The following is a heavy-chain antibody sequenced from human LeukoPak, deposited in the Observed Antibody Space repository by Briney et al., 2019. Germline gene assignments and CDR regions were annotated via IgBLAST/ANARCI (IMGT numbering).Heavy chain of an antibody. J-gene: IGHJ6*02. CDR3: ARDNSARYDSSGYYNTRYYYYGMDV. V-gene: IGHV3-30-3*01. D-gene: IGHD3-22*01. CDR1: GFTFSSYA. Sequence: GRSLRLSCAASGFTFSSYAMHWVRQASGKGLEWVAVISYDGSNKYYADSVKGRFTISRDNSKNTLYLQMNSLRAEDTAVYYCARDNSARYDSSGYYNTRYYYYGMDVWGQGTTVTVSS. CDR2: ISYDGSNK.